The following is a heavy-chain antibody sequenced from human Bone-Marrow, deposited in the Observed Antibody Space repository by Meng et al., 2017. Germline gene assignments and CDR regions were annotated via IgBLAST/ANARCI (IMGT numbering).Heavy chain of an antibody. Sequence: GGSLRLSCAASGFTFSSYAMSWVRQAPGKGLEGVSYISSSGSTIYYADSVKGRFTISRDNAKNSLYLQMNSLRAEDTAVYYCARASYSSSWYFFWGVGPYGMDVWGQGTTVTVSS. D-gene: IGHD6-13*01. V-gene: IGHV3-48*03. CDR3: ARASYSSSWYFFWGVGPYGMDV. J-gene: IGHJ6*02. CDR1: GFTFSSYA. CDR2: ISSSGSTI.